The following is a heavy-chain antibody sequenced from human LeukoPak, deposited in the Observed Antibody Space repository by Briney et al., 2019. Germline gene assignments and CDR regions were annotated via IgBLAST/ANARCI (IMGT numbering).Heavy chain of an antibody. J-gene: IGHJ5*02. Sequence: GGSLRLSCAASGFTFSSYAMSWVRQAPGKGLEWVSAISGSGGSTYYADSVKGRFTISRDNAKNSLYLQMNSLRAEDTAVYYCARDYDILTGYYLWFDPWGQGTLSPSPQ. CDR2: ISGSGGST. CDR1: GFTFSSYA. CDR3: ARDYDILTGYYLWFDP. D-gene: IGHD3-9*01. V-gene: IGHV3-23*01.